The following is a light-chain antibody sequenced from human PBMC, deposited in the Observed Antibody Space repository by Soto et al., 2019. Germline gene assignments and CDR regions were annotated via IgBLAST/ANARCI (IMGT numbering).Light chain of an antibody. J-gene: IGLJ1*01. CDR1: SSDIGHYDY. V-gene: IGLV2-14*03. Sequence: QSVLTQPASVSGSPGQSITISCTGTSSDIGHYDYVSWYQPHPGKAPKLMIYHVTYRPSGVSNRYSGSKSGNSASLTISGLQADDEAGYYCCSITTSHTYVFGSGTKVTVL. CDR3: CSITTSHTYV. CDR2: HVT.